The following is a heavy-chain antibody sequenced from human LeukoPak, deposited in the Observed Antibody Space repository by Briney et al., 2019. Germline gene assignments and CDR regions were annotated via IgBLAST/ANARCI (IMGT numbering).Heavy chain of an antibody. Sequence: GGSLRLSCAASGFTFSSYAMHWVRQAPGKGLVWVSRVKSDGSSTSYADSVKGRFTISRDNAKNSLYLQMNSLRAEDTALYYCAKDWGSRTSYFDYWGQGILVTVSS. CDR2: VKSDGSST. CDR1: GFTFSSYA. V-gene: IGHV3-74*01. D-gene: IGHD2-2*01. CDR3: AKDWGSRTSYFDY. J-gene: IGHJ4*02.